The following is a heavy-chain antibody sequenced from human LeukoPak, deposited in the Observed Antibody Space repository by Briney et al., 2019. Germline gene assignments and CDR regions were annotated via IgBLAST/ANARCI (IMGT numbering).Heavy chain of an antibody. CDR3: AKDDTMIVVRGAFDI. J-gene: IGHJ3*02. Sequence: GGSLRLSCAASGFTFSSYAMSWVRQAPGKGLEWVSAISGSGGSTYYADSVKGRFTISRDNSKNTPYLQMNSLRAEDTAVYYCAKDDTMIVVRGAFDIWGQGTMVTVSS. CDR1: GFTFSSYA. D-gene: IGHD3-22*01. V-gene: IGHV3-23*01. CDR2: ISGSGGST.